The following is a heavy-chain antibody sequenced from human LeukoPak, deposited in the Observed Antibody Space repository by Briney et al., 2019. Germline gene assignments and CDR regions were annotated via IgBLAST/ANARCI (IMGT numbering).Heavy chain of an antibody. J-gene: IGHJ4*02. Sequence: GGSLRLSCVVSGFTFSDHYLDWVRQSPGRGLKWVGRSRTKADGYITQYAAPVKDRFTISRDESKDSLFLQMNSLKTEDTAMYYCVRGLNSFDLWGQGTPVTVSS. D-gene: IGHD2/OR15-2a*01. CDR1: GFTFSDHY. CDR2: SRTKADGYIT. CDR3: VRGLNSFDL. V-gene: IGHV3-72*01.